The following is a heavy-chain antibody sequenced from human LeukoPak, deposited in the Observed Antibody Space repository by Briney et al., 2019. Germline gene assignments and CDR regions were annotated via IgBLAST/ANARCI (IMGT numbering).Heavy chain of an antibody. D-gene: IGHD3-22*01. V-gene: IGHV4-39*01. CDR3: ARRGTTYYYDSSGQEFDY. CDR2: VYHSGST. J-gene: IGHJ4*02. Sequence: PSETLSLTCTVSGASIRSSSNYWGWIRQPPGKGLEWIGSVYHSGSTYYNPSLKSRVTISVDTSKNQFSLKLSSVTAADTAVYYCARRGTTYYYDSSGQEFDYWGQGTLVTVSS. CDR1: GASIRSSSNY.